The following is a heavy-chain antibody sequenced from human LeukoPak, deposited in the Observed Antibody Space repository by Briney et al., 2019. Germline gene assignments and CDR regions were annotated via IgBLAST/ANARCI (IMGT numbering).Heavy chain of an antibody. CDR1: GFTFSNYS. J-gene: IGHJ3*02. Sequence: GGSLRLSCAASGFTFSNYSMNWVRQALGKGLEWVSYISRSSSIIYYADSVKGRFTISRDNAKNSLYLQMNSLRAEDTAVYYCARAKRNAFDIWGQGTMVTVSS. V-gene: IGHV3-48*01. CDR2: ISRSSSII. CDR3: ARAKRNAFDI.